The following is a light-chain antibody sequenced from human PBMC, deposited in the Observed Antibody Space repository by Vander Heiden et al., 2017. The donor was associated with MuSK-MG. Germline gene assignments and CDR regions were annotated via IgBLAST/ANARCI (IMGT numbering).Light chain of an antibody. Sequence: SYELTQPPSVSVSPGQTAPSTCSGHALPRKHASCLQLNSVQAPVLLIFKNKRRPSEIPERFSGSSARTIATFTIAAAQVEDEDDYYCYSTDRSGHRVFGGGTKLTVL. J-gene: IGLJ3*02. V-gene: IGLV3-10*03. CDR2: KNK. CDR1: ALPRKH. CDR3: YSTDRSGHRV.